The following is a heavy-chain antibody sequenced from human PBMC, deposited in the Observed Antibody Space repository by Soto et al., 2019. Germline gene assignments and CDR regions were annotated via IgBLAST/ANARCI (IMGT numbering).Heavy chain of an antibody. D-gene: IGHD6-13*01. CDR1: GYTFTSYG. Sequence: QVQLVQSGAEVKKPGASVKVSCKASGYTFTSYGISWVRQAPGQGLEWMGWISAYNGNTYYAQKLQGRVTLTTDTPTRTAYMELRSLRSDDTAVYYCAREGYRYSSSWYPTGNWGQGTLVTVSS. CDR3: AREGYRYSSSWYPTGN. V-gene: IGHV1-18*01. CDR2: ISAYNGNT. J-gene: IGHJ1*01.